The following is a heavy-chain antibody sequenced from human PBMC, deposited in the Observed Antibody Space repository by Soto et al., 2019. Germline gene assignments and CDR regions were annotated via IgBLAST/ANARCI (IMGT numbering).Heavy chain of an antibody. CDR1: GGSIISGGYY. CDR2: IYYSRST. CDR3: ARRKPPNWFDP. Sequence: QVQLQESGPGLVKPSQTLSLTCTVSGGSIISGGYYWSWIRQHPGKGLEWIGYIYYSRSTYYNPSLKSRVTISVDTSKNQSSLKLSSVTAADTAVYYCARRKPPNWFDPWGQGTLVTVSS. V-gene: IGHV4-31*03. J-gene: IGHJ5*02.